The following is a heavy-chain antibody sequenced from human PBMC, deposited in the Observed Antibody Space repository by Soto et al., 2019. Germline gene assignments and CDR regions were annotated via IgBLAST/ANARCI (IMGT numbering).Heavy chain of an antibody. CDR3: AIGVWSGYSPSSPAANWFDP. CDR2: ISSTSSYI. D-gene: IGHD3-3*01. V-gene: IGHV3-21*06. Sequence: GGSLRLSCAASGFTFSSYSMNWVRQAPGKGLEWVSSISSTSSYIYYADSVKGRFTISRDNAKNSLYLQMNRLRADDTAVYYCAIGVWSGYSPSSPAANWFDPWGQGTLVTVSS. J-gene: IGHJ5*02. CDR1: GFTFSSYS.